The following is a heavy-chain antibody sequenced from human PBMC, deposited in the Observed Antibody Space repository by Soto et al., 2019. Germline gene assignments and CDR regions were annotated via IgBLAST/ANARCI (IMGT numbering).Heavy chain of an antibody. Sequence: HPGGSLRLSCAASGFSIGSSAWTWVRQAPGKGLDWVSTIGGNGVTTFYADSVKGRFTISRDISRNTVFLQMSSLRAEDTALYYCAKSSGYCSGGGCFYYFDYWGQGTLVTVSS. CDR3: AKSSGYCSGGGCFYYFDY. V-gene: IGHV3-23*01. J-gene: IGHJ4*02. D-gene: IGHD2-15*01. CDR1: GFSIGSSA. CDR2: IGGNGVTT.